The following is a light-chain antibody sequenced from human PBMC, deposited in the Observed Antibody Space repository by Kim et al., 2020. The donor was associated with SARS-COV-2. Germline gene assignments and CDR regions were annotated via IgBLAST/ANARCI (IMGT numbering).Light chain of an antibody. CDR3: SSYTSSSTLHV. V-gene: IGLV2-14*03. J-gene: IGLJ1*01. CDR2: DVS. Sequence: QSITISCTGNSSDVGGYHYVSWYQQHPGKAPKLMIYDVSNRPSGVSNRFSGSKSGNTASLTISGLQAEDEADYYCSSYTSSSTLHVFGTGTKVTVL. CDR1: SSDVGGYHY.